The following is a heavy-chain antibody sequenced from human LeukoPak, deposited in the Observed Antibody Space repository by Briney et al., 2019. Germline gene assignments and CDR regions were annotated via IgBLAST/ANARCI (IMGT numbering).Heavy chain of an antibody. D-gene: IGHD2-2*01. J-gene: IGHJ4*02. CDR3: ARDSKSVPSSTSCSFFDY. CDR1: GFTFSSYW. Sequence: GGTLRLSCAASGFTFSSYWMSWVRQAPGKGLEWVANIKKDGSEKYYVDSVKGRFTISRDNAKNSLYLQINSLRAEDTAVYYCARDSKSVPSSTSCSFFDYWGQGTLVTVSS. CDR2: IKKDGSEK. V-gene: IGHV3-7*01.